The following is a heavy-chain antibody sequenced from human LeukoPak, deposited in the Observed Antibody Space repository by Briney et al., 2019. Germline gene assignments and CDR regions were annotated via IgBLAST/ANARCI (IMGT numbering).Heavy chain of an antibody. CDR1: GFTFSSYW. J-gene: IGHJ4*02. CDR3: ARGRAKYCSGGSCYSNSDY. D-gene: IGHD2-15*01. V-gene: IGHV3-74*01. CDR2: INSDGSST. Sequence: GESLKISCAASGFTFSSYWMHWVRQAPGKGLVWVSRINSDGSSTSYADSVKGRFTISRDNAKNTLYLQMNSLRAEDTAVYYCARGRAKYCSGGSCYSNSDYWGQGTLVTVSS.